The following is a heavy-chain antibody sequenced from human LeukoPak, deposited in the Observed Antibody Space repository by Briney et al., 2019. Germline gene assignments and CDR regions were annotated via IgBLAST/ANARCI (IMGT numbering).Heavy chain of an antibody. J-gene: IGHJ4*02. CDR1: GYTFTSYD. CDR2: MNPNSGNT. D-gene: IGHD2-2*01. Sequence: GASVKVSCKASGYTFTSYDINWVRQATGRGLEWMGWMNPNSGNTGYAQKFQGRVTITRNTSISTAYMELSSLRSEDTAVYYCARGRYCSSTSCYGNTKFDYWGQGTLVTVSS. V-gene: IGHV1-8*03. CDR3: ARGRYCSSTSCYGNTKFDY.